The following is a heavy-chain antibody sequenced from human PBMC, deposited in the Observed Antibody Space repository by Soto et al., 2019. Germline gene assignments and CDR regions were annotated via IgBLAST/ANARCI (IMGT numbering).Heavy chain of an antibody. CDR1: GYSFTNYC. Sequence: QVQLVQSGADVKKPGTSVKVSCKAAGYSFTNYCMYWVRQAPGQGLEWMGMINPRTGSTRYAQKFQDRVTLTRDTSTTTVYMELSTLISDYTAVYYCSRDGGILTASWHYDLWGPGTLVTVSS. CDR3: SRDGGILTASWHYDL. J-gene: IGHJ2*01. V-gene: IGHV1-46*01. CDR2: INPRTGST. D-gene: IGHD2-15*01.